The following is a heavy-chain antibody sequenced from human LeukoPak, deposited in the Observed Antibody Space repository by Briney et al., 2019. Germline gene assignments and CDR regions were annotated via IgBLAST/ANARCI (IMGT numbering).Heavy chain of an antibody. CDR2: IYYSGST. CDR3: AVDYDSTGYYFSMDV. V-gene: IGHV4-59*01. D-gene: IGHD3-22*01. CDR1: GGSISTYY. J-gene: IGHJ6*03. Sequence: SETLSLTCTVSGGSISTYYWSWIRQPPGKGLEWIGYIYYSGSTDYNPSLESRVTISVDPSKNHFSLKLTSVTAADTAVYYCAVDYDSTGYYFSMDVWGKGTTVTVSS.